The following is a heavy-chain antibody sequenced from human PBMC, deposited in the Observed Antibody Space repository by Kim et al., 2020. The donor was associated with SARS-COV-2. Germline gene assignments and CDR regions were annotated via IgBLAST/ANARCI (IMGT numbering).Heavy chain of an antibody. D-gene: IGHD4-17*01. CDR3: TREDYGEGVGWFDP. J-gene: IGHJ5*02. Sequence: ADSVKGRFTISRDNAENSLYLQMNSLRAEDTAVYYCTREDYGEGVGWFDPWGQGTLVTVSS. V-gene: IGHV3-11*06.